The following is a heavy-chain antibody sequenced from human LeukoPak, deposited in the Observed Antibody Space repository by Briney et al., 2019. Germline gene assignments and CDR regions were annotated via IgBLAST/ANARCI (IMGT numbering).Heavy chain of an antibody. CDR1: GFTLSSYA. CDR3: AKEGYDDFWSGYYPPPGAFDI. D-gene: IGHD3-3*01. V-gene: IGHV3-23*01. CDR2: LSGSGDRT. J-gene: IGHJ3*02. Sequence: GGPLRHSYAASGFTLSSYAMSWLGQAPGRGLEGLSALSGSGDRTYYADSVKGRFTISRDNSKNTLYLQMNSLRAEDTAVYYCAKEGYDDFWSGYYPPPGAFDIWGQGTMVTVSS.